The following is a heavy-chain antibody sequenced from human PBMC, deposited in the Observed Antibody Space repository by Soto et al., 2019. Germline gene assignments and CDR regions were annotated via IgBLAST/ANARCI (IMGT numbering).Heavy chain of an antibody. CDR1: GGSISSSSHY. V-gene: IGHV4-61*01. CDR3: ARDGNIAAAGMGFDY. CDR2: IYYSGST. J-gene: IGHJ4*02. Sequence: TSETLALTCTVPGGSISSSSHYWGGIRQPPGKGLEWIGYIYYSGSTNYNPSLKSRVIISVDTSKNQVSMKLSSVTAAHTAVYWFARDGNIAAAGMGFDYWGQGTVVTVSS. D-gene: IGHD6-13*01.